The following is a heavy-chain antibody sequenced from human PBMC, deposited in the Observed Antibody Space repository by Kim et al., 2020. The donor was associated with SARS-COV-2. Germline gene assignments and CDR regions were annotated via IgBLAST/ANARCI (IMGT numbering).Heavy chain of an antibody. CDR1: GGAISSGGYY. Sequence: SETLSLTCTGSGGAISSGGYYWLWIRHYPGRGLEWIGFIYCSGCTYYNPSLFSRFSLSVATSKNRFSLRLNSVTAAATAVYFCSRFSGFARCRWFDPWG. CDR2: IYCSGCT. V-gene: IGHV4-31*03. J-gene: IGHJ5*02. D-gene: IGHD3-9*01. CDR3: SRFSGFARCRWFDP.